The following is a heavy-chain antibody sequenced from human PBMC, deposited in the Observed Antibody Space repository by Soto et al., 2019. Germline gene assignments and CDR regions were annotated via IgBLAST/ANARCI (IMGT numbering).Heavy chain of an antibody. D-gene: IGHD1-26*01. V-gene: IGHV1-8*01. CDR2: MNPSKGNA. CDR1: GYTFSTYD. CDR3: AKDRRSDWESYYYYAMDV. J-gene: IGHJ6*02. Sequence: GASVKVSCKASGYTFSTYDINWVRQATGQGMEWMGWMNPSKGNAGYVQKFQGRHTMTRSTSISTAYMELISLVSDDTAVYFCAKDRRSDWESYYYYAMDVWGQGTTVTVSS.